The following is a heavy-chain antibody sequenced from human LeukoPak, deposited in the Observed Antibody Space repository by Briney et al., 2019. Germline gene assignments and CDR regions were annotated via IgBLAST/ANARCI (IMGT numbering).Heavy chain of an antibody. Sequence: SQTLSLTCAISGDRVSSNSVTWNWIRQSPSRGLEWLGRAYYRSTWYNDYAVSVRGRITVNPDTSKNQFSLHLNSVTPEDTAVYYCARRLAQYDCFDPWGQGILVTVSS. D-gene: IGHD3-9*01. V-gene: IGHV6-1*01. CDR3: ARRLAQYDCFDP. CDR2: AYYRSTWYN. J-gene: IGHJ5*02. CDR1: GDRVSSNSVT.